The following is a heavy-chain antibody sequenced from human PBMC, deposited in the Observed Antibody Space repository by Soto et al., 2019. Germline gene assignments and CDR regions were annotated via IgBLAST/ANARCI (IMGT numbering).Heavy chain of an antibody. CDR2: MNPNSGNT. J-gene: IGHJ5*02. CDR1: GYNFTSYD. V-gene: IGHV1-8*01. CDR3: ARAMYSSSSYGEWFDP. Sequence: ALMKVCCQASGYNFTSYDINWVRHATGQGLEWMGWMNPNSGNTGYAQKFQGRVTMTRNTSISTAYMELSSLRSEDTAVYYCARAMYSSSSYGEWFDPWGQGTLVTVSS. D-gene: IGHD6-6*01.